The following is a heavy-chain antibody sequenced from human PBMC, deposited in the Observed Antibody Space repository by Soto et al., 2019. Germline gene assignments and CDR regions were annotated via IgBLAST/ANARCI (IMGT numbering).Heavy chain of an antibody. CDR1: GFTFSDSW. J-gene: IGHJ4*02. D-gene: IGHD7-27*01. CDR3: ARDLTGSVFDS. CDR2: INSDGTST. V-gene: IGHV3-74*01. Sequence: EVHLVEAGGGLVQPGGSLRLSCAASGFTFSDSWMHWVRQVPGKGLLTVSRINSDGTSTTYADSVKGRFTISRDNAKNTLYLQMNSLRVEDTAVYYCARDLTGSVFDSWGQGTLVTVSS.